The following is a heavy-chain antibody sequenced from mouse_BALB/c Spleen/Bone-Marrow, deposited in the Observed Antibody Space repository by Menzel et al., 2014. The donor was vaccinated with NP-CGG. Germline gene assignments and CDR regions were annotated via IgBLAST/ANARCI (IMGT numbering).Heavy chain of an antibody. V-gene: IGHV3-6*02. CDR2: ISYDGSN. CDR1: GYSITSGYY. CDR3: AIYYRYDGALFAY. J-gene: IGHJ3*01. D-gene: IGHD2-14*01. Sequence: ESGPGLVKPSQSLSLTCSVTGYSITSGYYWSWIRQFPGNKLEWMGYISYDGSNNYNPSLKNRISITRDTSKNQFFLKLNSVTTEDTATYYCAIYYRYDGALFAYWGQGTLVTVSA.